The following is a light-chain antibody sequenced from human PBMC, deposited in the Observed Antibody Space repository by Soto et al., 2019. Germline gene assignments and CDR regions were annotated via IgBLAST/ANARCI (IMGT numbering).Light chain of an antibody. CDR1: SSDVGGYNY. CDR3: CSYAGSFYV. CDR2: DVN. Sequence: QSALTQPRSVSGSPGQSVTISCTGTSSDVGGYNYVSWHQHHPGKAPKLMIYDVNKRPSGVPDRFSGSKSGNTASLTISGLQAEDEAVYYCCSYAGSFYVFGTGTKVTVL. J-gene: IGLJ1*01. V-gene: IGLV2-11*01.